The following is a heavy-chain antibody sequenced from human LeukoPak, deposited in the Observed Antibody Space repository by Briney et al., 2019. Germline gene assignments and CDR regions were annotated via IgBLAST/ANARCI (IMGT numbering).Heavy chain of an antibody. CDR1: GFTFSSYG. J-gene: IGHJ1*01. D-gene: IGHD3-9*01. V-gene: IGHV3-30*03. CDR3: ARDGHYDILTGYFQD. CDR2: ISYDGSNK. Sequence: GGSLRLSCAASGFTFSSYGMHWVRQAPGKGLEWVAVISYDGSNKYYADSVKGRFTISRDNSKNTLYLQMNSLRAEDTAVYYCARDGHYDILTGYFQDWGQGTLVTVSS.